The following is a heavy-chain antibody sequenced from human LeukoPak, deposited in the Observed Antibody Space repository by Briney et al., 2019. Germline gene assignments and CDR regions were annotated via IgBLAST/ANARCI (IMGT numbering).Heavy chain of an antibody. CDR1: GFTFSSYG. J-gene: IGHJ4*02. V-gene: IGHV3-30*03. Sequence: PGGSLRLSCAASGFTFSSYGMHWVRQAPGKGLEWVAVISYDGSNKYYADSVKGRFTISRDNSKNTLYLQMNSLRAEDTAVYYCGTPRRESVVITSFDYWGQGTLVTVSS. CDR3: GTPRRESVVITSFDY. D-gene: IGHD3-22*01. CDR2: ISYDGSNK.